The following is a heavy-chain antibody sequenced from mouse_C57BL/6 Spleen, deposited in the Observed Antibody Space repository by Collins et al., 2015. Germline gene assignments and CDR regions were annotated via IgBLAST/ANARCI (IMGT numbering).Heavy chain of an antibody. CDR3: ARFGMDY. CDR1: TFSSFG. CDR2: ISSGSSTI. Sequence: TFSSFGMHWVRQAPEKGLEWVAYISSGSSTIYYADTVKGRFTISRDNPKNTLFLQMTSLRSEDTAMYYCARFGMDYWGQGTSVTVSS. J-gene: IGHJ4*01. V-gene: IGHV5-17*02. D-gene: IGHD3-1*01.